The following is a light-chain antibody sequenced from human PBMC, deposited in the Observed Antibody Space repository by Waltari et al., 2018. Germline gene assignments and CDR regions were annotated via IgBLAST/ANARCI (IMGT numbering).Light chain of an antibody. Sequence: DIQLTQSPSTLSASVGDRVTITCRASQSIYSWLAWYQQKPEKAPKLLIYRASSLESGVPSRFSGSGSGTEFTLTISSLQPDDLATYYCQQYNSYSPVTFGGGTKVEIK. CDR2: RAS. J-gene: IGKJ4*01. V-gene: IGKV1-5*03. CDR1: QSIYSW. CDR3: QQYNSYSPVT.